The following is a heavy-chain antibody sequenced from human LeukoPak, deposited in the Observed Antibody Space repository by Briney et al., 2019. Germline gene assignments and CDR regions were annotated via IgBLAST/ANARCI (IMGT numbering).Heavy chain of an antibody. CDR2: IIPIFGTA. CDR3: ATNILVRDIINWFDP. D-gene: IGHD3-10*01. J-gene: IGHJ5*02. Sequence: ASVKVSCKASGGTFNSYAITWVRQAPGKGLEWMGGIIPIFGTANSAQKFQGRSTITADESTSTAYMELSRLRYDDTAVYYCATNILVRDIINWFDPWGQGTLVTVSS. CDR1: GGTFNSYA. V-gene: IGHV1-69*13.